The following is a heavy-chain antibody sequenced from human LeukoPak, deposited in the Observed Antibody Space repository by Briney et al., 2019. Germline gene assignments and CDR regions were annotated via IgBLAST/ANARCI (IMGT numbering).Heavy chain of an antibody. CDR2: IKQDGSEK. J-gene: IGHJ4*02. V-gene: IGHV3-7*01. Sequence: GGSLRLSCAASGFTFGSYWMSWVRQAPGKGLEWVANIKQDGSEKYYVDSVKGRFTISRDNAKNSLYLQMNSLRAEDTAVYYCARDSYIMYYYDSSGYYYFDYWGQGTLVTVSS. CDR1: GFTFGSYW. CDR3: ARDSYIMYYYDSSGYYYFDY. D-gene: IGHD3-22*01.